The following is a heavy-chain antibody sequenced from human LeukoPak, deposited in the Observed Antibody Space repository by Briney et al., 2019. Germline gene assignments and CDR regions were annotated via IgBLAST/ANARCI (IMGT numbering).Heavy chain of an antibody. J-gene: IGHJ4*02. CDR3: ARGGQHLWPAYFDY. CDR1: GGSISTHD. Sequence: SETLSLTCTVSGGSISTHDWSWIRQSAGKGLEWIGRIYISGSTDYNPSLKSRVTMSVDTSKNQFSLKLSPVTAADTAVYYCARGGQHLWPAYFDYWGQGTLVTVSS. V-gene: IGHV4-4*07. CDR2: IYISGST. D-gene: IGHD5-18*01.